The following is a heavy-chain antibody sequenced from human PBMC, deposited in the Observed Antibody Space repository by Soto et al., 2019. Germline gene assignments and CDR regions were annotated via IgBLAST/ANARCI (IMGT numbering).Heavy chain of an antibody. D-gene: IGHD4-17*01. Sequence: GGSLRLSCAASGFTVSSNYMSWVRQAPGKGLEWVSVIYSGGSTYYADSVKGRFTISRDNSKNTLYLQLNSLRAEDTAVYYCARGDGDYYGMDVWGPGTTVTVFS. CDR2: IYSGGST. V-gene: IGHV3-53*01. CDR3: ARGDGDYYGMDV. CDR1: GFTVSSNY. J-gene: IGHJ6*02.